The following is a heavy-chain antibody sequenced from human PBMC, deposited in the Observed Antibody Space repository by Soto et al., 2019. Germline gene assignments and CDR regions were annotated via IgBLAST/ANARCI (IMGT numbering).Heavy chain of an antibody. Sequence: QVQLHESGPGLVKPSETLSLICTVSGGSVRSYSWTWIRQPAGKGLEFIGRTYSSGNTNYNPLLKGPATMSIDTSNSQFALNLSSVTAPNAAVYYRAADGGHSGYWGDAFDRWGQGRMVTVSS. CDR1: GGSVRSYS. V-gene: IGHV4-4*07. J-gene: IGHJ3*01. CDR2: TYSSGNT. CDR3: AADGGHSGYWGDAFDR. D-gene: IGHD3-22*01.